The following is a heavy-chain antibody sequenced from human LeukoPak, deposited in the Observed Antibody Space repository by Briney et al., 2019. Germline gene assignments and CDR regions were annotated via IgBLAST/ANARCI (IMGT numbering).Heavy chain of an antibody. CDR1: GFTFSSYS. CDR2: ISSSSSSI. Sequence: GGSLRLSCAASGFTFSSYSMNWVRQAPGKGLDWVSSISSSSSSIYYADSVKGRFTISRDNAKNSLYLQMNSLRAEDTAVYYCAIDLMTTVEDWGQGTLVTVSS. V-gene: IGHV3-21*01. CDR3: AIDLMTTVED. D-gene: IGHD4-23*01. J-gene: IGHJ4*02.